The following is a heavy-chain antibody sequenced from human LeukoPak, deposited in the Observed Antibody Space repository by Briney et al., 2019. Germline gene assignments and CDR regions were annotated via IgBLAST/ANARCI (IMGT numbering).Heavy chain of an antibody. Sequence: GGSLRLSCAASGFTFDDYAMHWVRQAPGKGLEWVSGISRNSGSIGYADSVKGRFTISRDNAKNSLYLQMNSLRAEDTALYYCAKGIVPAVTYYFDYWGQGTLVTVSS. D-gene: IGHD2-2*01. V-gene: IGHV3-9*01. CDR1: GFTFDDYA. J-gene: IGHJ4*02. CDR2: ISRNSGSI. CDR3: AKGIVPAVTYYFDY.